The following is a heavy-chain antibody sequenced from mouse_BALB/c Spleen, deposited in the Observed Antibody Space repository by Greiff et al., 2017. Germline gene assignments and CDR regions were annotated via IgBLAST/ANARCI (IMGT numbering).Heavy chain of an antibody. J-gene: IGHJ3*01. CDR1: GYAFTSYN. CDR2: IDPYNDGT. Sequence: EVQLQQSGPELVKPGASVKVSCKASGYAFTSYNMYWVKQSHGKSLEWIGYIDPYNDGTKYNEKFKGKATLTSDKSSSTAYMELSSLTSEDSAVYYCARWEITTWFAYWGQGTLVTVSA. CDR3: ARWEITTWFAY. D-gene: IGHD2-4*01. V-gene: IGHV1-14*01.